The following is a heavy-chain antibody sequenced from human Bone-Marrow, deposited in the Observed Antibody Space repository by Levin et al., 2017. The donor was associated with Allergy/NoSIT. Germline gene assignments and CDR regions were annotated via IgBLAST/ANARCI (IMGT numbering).Heavy chain of an antibody. J-gene: IGHJ4*02. CDR2: IYSVGTT. V-gene: IGHV3-53*01. CDR3: ARNPGSTNWS. Sequence: GESLKISCAASGFTVSNNYMSWVRQPPGKGLEWVSLIYSVGTTHYADSVRGRFTISRDHSENTLYLQMNNLRAEDTAVYYCARNPGSTNWSWGQGTLVTVSS. D-gene: IGHD6-13*01. CDR1: GFTVSNNY.